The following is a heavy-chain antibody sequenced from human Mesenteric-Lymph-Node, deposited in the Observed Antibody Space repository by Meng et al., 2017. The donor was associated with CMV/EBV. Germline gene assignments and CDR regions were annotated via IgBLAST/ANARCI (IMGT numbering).Heavy chain of an antibody. D-gene: IGHD3-3*01. Sequence: ASVTVSCKASGYTFSHYYMHWVRQAPGQGLAWMGVISPSGDGTSYGQKFQGRFAMSRDTSTSTLYMELSSLTSDDTAVYYCARDDRFLAGYYYYYGMDVWGQGTTVTVSS. CDR3: ARDDRFLAGYYYYYGMDV. V-gene: IGHV1-46*01. J-gene: IGHJ6*02. CDR2: ISPSGDGT. CDR1: GYTFSHYY.